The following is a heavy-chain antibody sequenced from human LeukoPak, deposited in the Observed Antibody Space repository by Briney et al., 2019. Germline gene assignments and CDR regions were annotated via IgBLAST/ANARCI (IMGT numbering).Heavy chain of an antibody. J-gene: IGHJ4*02. Sequence: PSETLSLTCTASGASVSSSGYYWSWIRQPPGKGLEWIGYIYHSGSTNYNPSLKSRVTTSVDTSKNQFSLKLTSMTAADTAVYYCGRETIAATGTSVFFDYWGQGTLVTVSS. CDR2: IYHSGST. D-gene: IGHD6-13*01. CDR3: GRETIAATGTSVFFDY. CDR1: GASVSSSGYY. V-gene: IGHV4-61*08.